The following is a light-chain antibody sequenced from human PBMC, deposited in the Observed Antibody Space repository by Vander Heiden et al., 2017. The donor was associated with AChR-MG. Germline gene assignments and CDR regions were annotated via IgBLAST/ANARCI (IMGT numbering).Light chain of an antibody. CDR3: QQYNNWPRT. J-gene: IGKJ3*01. CDR1: QSVSNS. CDR2: GAS. Sequence: EIVMTQSPATLSVSQGERATLSCRASQSVSNSLAWYQQKPGQAPRLLIYGASTTAPGIPARFSGSGSGTEFTLTINSLQSEDFAVYYCQQYNNWPRTFGHGTKVDIK. V-gene: IGKV3-15*01.